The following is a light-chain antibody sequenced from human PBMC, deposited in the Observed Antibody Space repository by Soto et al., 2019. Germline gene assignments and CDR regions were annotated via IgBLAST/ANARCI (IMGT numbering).Light chain of an antibody. Sequence: DIQMTQSPSTLSASVGDRVTITCRASQSISSWLAWYQQKPGKAPNLLIYKASSLESGVPSRFSGSGSGTEFTLTISSLQPEDFATYYCQQYYSNPLTFGGGTNVEIK. CDR2: KAS. CDR1: QSISSW. J-gene: IGKJ4*01. V-gene: IGKV1-5*03. CDR3: QQYYSNPLT.